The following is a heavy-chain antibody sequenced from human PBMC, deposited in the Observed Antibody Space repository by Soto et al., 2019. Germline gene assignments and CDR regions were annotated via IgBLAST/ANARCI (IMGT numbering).Heavy chain of an antibody. J-gene: IGHJ5*02. CDR2: INAANGNT. CDR1: GYIFLNYA. Sequence: ASVKVSCKASGYIFLNYAIHWVRRAPGQRPEWVGWINAANGNTKYSQKLQGRVTMTRDTSTSTVYMELSSLRSEDTAVYYCAREGTRTTGWFDPWGQGTLVTVSS. CDR3: AREGTRTTGWFDP. V-gene: IGHV1-3*01. D-gene: IGHD1-7*01.